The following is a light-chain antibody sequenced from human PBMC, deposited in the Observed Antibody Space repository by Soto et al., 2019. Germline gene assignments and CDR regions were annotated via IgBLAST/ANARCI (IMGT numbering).Light chain of an antibody. CDR2: DAS. Sequence: EIVLTQSPATLSLSPGERATLSCRASQSVSSYLAWYQQKPGQAPRRLIYDASNRATGIPARFSGSGSGTDFTLTISSLEPEDCAVYYCQQRSNWPPKAFGPGTKVDIK. CDR1: QSVSSY. J-gene: IGKJ3*01. CDR3: QQRSNWPPKA. V-gene: IGKV3-11*01.